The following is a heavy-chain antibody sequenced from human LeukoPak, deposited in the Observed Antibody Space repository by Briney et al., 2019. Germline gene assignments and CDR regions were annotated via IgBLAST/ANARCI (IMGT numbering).Heavy chain of an antibody. V-gene: IGHV3-21*01. CDR3: ARDGSGSLDY. Sequence: PGGSLRLSCAASGFTFSSYSMNWVRQAPGKGLEWVSSISSSSSYICYADSVKGRFTISRDNAKNSLYLQMNSLRAEDTAVYYCARDGSGSLDYWGQGTLVTVSS. D-gene: IGHD3-10*01. CDR1: GFTFSSYS. CDR2: ISSSSSYI. J-gene: IGHJ4*02.